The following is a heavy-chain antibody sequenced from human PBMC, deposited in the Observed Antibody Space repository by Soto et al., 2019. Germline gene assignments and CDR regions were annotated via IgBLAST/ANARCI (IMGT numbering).Heavy chain of an antibody. CDR2: IIPIFGII. V-gene: IGHV1-69*17. J-gene: IGHJ4*02. D-gene: IGHD2-21*02. CDR3: ARGGRCGGDCYWEDY. CDR1: GGAFSSYA. Sequence: QVQLVQSGAEVKKTGSSVKVSCKASGGAFSSYAFSWVRQAPGQGLEWMGGIIPIFGIINYAQKFQGRVTITADKSTSTAYMELSGLRFEDTAVYFCARGGRCGGDCYWEDYWGQGTVVTVSS.